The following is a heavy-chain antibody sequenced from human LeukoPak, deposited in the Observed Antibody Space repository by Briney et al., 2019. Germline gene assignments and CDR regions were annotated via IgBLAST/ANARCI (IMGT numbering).Heavy chain of an antibody. CDR2: ISYDGDHK. Sequence: GGSLRLSCAASRFTFSSYAMHWVRQAPGKGLEWVAVISYDGDHKYYPDSVKGRFTISRDNSKNTVYLQMNSLRVEDTAVYFCAREYYSGNYYVFDYWGQGTLVTVSS. CDR1: RFTFSSYA. D-gene: IGHD1-26*01. CDR3: AREYYSGNYYVFDY. J-gene: IGHJ4*02. V-gene: IGHV3-30-3*01.